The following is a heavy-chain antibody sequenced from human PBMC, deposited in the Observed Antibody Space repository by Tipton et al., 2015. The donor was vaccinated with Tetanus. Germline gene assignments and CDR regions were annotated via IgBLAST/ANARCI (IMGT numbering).Heavy chain of an antibody. CDR2: INPSGGST. V-gene: IGHV1-46*01. J-gene: IGHJ6*02. Sequence: QSGAEVKKPGASVQISCKASGYIFASYYMHWVRQAPGQGLEWMGVINPSGGSTTYAEKFQGRITMTRDTSTNTVYMEGSGLKSEDTGVYDCARLKVLDWNDRVEFYGMDVWGQGTTSAVPS. D-gene: IGHD1-1*01. CDR1: GYIFASYY. CDR3: ARLKVLDWNDRVEFYGMDV.